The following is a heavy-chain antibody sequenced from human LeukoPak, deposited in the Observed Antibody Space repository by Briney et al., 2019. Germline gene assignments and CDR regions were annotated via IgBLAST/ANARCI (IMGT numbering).Heavy chain of an antibody. J-gene: IGHJ6*03. D-gene: IGHD3-9*01. CDR3: ARENYDILTGYQGYYYYYYMDV. V-gene: IGHV4-59*01. Sequence: SETLSLTCTVSGGPISGYYWSWVRQPPGKGLEWIGYIYYSGSTNYNPSLKSRVTISVDTSKNQFSLKLSSVTAADTAVYYCARENYDILTGYQGYYYYYYMDVWGKGTTVTVSS. CDR2: IYYSGST. CDR1: GGPISGYY.